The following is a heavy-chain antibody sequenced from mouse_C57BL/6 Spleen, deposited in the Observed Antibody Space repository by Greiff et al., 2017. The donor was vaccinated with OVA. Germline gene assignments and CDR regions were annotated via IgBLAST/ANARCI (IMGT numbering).Heavy chain of an antibody. D-gene: IGHD2-4*01. V-gene: IGHV1-69*01. CDR1: GYTFTSYW. CDR3: ARKRDDWGFAY. J-gene: IGHJ3*01. Sequence: QVQLKQPGAELVMPGASVKLSCKASGYTFTSYWMHWVKQRPGQGLEWIGEIDPSDSYTNYNQKFKGKSTLTVDKSSSTAYMQLSSLTSEDSAVYYCARKRDDWGFAYWGQGTLVTVSA. CDR2: IDPSDSYT.